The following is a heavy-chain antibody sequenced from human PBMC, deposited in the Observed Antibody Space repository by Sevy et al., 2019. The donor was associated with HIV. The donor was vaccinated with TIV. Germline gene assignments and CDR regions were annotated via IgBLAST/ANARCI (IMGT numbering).Heavy chain of an antibody. D-gene: IGHD5-12*01. J-gene: IGHJ6*02. Sequence: GGSLRLSCAASGFTFSRFWMSWVRQAPGKGLEWVANIKQDGSEKYYVDSVMGRFTISRDNAKKSLYLQMNSLRAEDTAVYYCARNRDDSSGFHMDVWGQGTTVTVSS. CDR1: GFTFSRFW. CDR2: IKQDGSEK. V-gene: IGHV3-7*01. CDR3: ARNRDDSSGFHMDV.